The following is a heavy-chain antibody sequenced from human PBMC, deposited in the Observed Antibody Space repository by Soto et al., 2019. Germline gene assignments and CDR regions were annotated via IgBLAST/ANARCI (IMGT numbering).Heavy chain of an antibody. V-gene: IGHV4-31*03. J-gene: IGHJ4*02. CDR3: ASSYSGYLDN. Sequence: PSETLSLTCIVSGDSMNSGAYYWNWIRQHPGKGLEWIGYIYYSGNTYYNPSLKSRIVISVDTSKNQFSLNLGSVTAADTAIYYCASSYSGYLDNWGRGALVTVSS. CDR1: GDSMNSGAYY. CDR2: IYYSGNT. D-gene: IGHD3-22*01.